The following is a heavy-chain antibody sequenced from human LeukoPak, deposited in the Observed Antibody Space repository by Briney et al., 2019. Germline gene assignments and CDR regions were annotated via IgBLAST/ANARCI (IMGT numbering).Heavy chain of an antibody. CDR2: ISSSSSYI. V-gene: IGHV3-21*04. CDR3: AKEATYYYDSSGYYAFDY. J-gene: IGHJ4*02. D-gene: IGHD3-22*01. CDR1: GFTFSSYN. Sequence: GGSLRLSCAASGFTFSSYNMNWVRQAPGKGLEWVSSISSSSSYIYYADSVKGRFTISRDNSKNTLYLQMNSLRAEDTAVYYCAKEATYYYDSSGYYAFDYWGQGTLVTVSS.